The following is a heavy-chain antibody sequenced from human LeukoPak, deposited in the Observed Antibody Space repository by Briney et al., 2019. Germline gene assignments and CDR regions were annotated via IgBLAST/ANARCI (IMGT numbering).Heavy chain of an antibody. J-gene: IGHJ4*02. CDR3: ASLSGNYEGIDY. CDR2: IYYSGST. Sequence: SETLSLTCTVSGGSISSYYWSWIRQPPGKGLEWIGYIYYSGSTNYNPSLKSRVTISVDTSKNQFSLKLSSVTAADTAVYYCASLSGNYEGIDYWGQGTLVTVS. V-gene: IGHV4-59*01. CDR1: GGSISSYY. D-gene: IGHD1-26*01.